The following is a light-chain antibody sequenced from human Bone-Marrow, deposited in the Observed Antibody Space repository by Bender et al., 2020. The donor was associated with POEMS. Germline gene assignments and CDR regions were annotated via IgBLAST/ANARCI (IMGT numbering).Light chain of an antibody. CDR1: TSDVGGYNL. V-gene: IGLV2-23*02. J-gene: IGLJ2*01. CDR3: CSYAGGSTYVV. CDR2: DVN. Sequence: QSALTQPRSVSGSPGQSITISCAGTTSDVGGYNLVSWYQQHPDKAPRLIISDVNERPSGVSNRFSGSKSGNTASLTISGLQAEDEADYHCCSYAGGSTYVVFGGGTKLTVL.